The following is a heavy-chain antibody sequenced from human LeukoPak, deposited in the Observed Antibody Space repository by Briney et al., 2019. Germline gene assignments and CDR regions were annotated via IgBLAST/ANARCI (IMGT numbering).Heavy chain of an antibody. CDR3: ARDMTSPYLPSYYYDR. Sequence: LGASVKVSCKASGYTFTGYYMHWVRQAPGQGLEWMGRIIPILGIANYAQKFQGRVTITADKSTSTAYMELSSLRSEDTAVYYCARDMTSPYLPSYYYDRWGQGTLVTVSS. D-gene: IGHD2-2*01. V-gene: IGHV1-69*04. CDR1: GYTFTGYY. CDR2: IIPILGIA. J-gene: IGHJ4*02.